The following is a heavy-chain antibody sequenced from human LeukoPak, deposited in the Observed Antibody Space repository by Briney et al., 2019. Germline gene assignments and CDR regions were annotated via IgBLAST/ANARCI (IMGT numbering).Heavy chain of an antibody. CDR1: GFTFSSYA. D-gene: IGHD6-13*01. V-gene: IGHV3-30-3*01. Sequence: GGSLRLSCAASGFTFSSYAMSWVRQAPGKGLEWVAVISYDGSNKNYADSVKGRFTISRDNSKNTLYLQMNSLRAEDTAVYYCARVRIAAAGRGYFDFWGQGTLVTVSS. J-gene: IGHJ4*02. CDR2: ISYDGSNK. CDR3: ARVRIAAAGRGYFDF.